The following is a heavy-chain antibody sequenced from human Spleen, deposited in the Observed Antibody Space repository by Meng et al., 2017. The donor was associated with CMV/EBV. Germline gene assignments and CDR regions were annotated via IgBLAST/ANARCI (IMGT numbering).Heavy chain of an antibody. CDR1: GFTFSDYY. V-gene: IGHV3-11*01. CDR3: AREARDRGTGTTSAFDI. D-gene: IGHD1-1*01. CDR2: IIGGSGSTI. Sequence: GSLKISCAASGFTFSDYYMSWIRQAPGQGLEWVSYIIGGSGSTIYYADSVQGRFTISRDNAKNSLYLQMNSLRAEDTAVYYCAREARDRGTGTTSAFDIWGQGTMVTVSS. J-gene: IGHJ3*02.